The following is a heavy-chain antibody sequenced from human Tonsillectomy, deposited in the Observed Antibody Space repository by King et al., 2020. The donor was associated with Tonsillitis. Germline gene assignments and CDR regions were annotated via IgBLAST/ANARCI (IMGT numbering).Heavy chain of an antibody. V-gene: IGHV3-33*05. D-gene: IGHD3-10*01. CDR1: GFTFTKHG. CDR3: ARVGEDASLIRGDSLDY. Sequence: QLVQPGGGVVQPGRSLRLSCAASGFTFTKHGMHWVRQAPGRGLEWVALITYDGSDKYYADSVKGRFAISRDNSKNTLYLQMNSLRAEDTAVYYCARVGEDASLIRGDSLDYWGQGTVVTVSS. CDR2: ITYDGSDK. J-gene: IGHJ4*02.